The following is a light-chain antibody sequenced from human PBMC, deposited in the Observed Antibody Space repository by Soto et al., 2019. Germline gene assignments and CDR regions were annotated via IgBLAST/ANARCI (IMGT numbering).Light chain of an antibody. V-gene: IGLV2-14*01. CDR2: EVS. CDR1: SSDVGGYDY. Sequence: QSALTQPASVSGSPGQSITISCTGTSSDVGGYDYVSWYQQHPGKAPKLIIYEVSNRPSGVSNRFSGSKSGNTASLTISGLQAEDEADYYCSSYTSNSPYVFGTGTEVTV. CDR3: SSYTSNSPYV. J-gene: IGLJ1*01.